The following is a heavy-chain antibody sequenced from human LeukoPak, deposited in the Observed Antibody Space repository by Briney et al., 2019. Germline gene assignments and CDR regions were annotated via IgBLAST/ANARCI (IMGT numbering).Heavy chain of an antibody. J-gene: IGHJ4*02. Sequence: HTGGSLRLSCAASGFSFRSYAMSWVRQAPGMGLEWVSAISGSGGTTDYADSVKGRFTISRDNSKNTLYLQMNSLRAEDTAVYYCATAAGADFFDYWGQGTLVTVSS. D-gene: IGHD3-3*01. V-gene: IGHV3-23*01. CDR1: GFSFRSYA. CDR2: ISGSGGTT. CDR3: ATAAGADFFDY.